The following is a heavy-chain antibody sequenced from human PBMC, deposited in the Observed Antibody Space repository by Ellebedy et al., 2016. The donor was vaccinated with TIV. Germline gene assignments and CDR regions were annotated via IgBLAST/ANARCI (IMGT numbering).Heavy chain of an antibody. J-gene: IGHJ3*02. CDR2: EWFDGSSE. CDR1: EFTFSDYV. CDR3: ARELLRMNAFDI. V-gene: IGHV3-33*01. Sequence: GGSLRLXCAASEFTFSDYVMHWVRQAPGTGLEWVALEWFDGSSEFYADSVKGRFTISRDNSENTMSLQMNSLRDEDTAVYYCARELLRMNAFDIWGQGTMVTVSS. D-gene: IGHD3-22*01.